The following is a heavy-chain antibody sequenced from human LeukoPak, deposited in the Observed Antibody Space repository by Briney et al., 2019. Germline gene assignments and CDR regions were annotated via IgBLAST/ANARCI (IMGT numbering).Heavy chain of an antibody. J-gene: IGHJ4*02. Sequence: PGGSLRLSCAASGFTFSNYGMSWVRQAPGKGLEWVSSITNNAGSTFYADSVKGRFTISRDNSKNTLYLQMNSLRAEDTAVYYCASRGGGYYYLYRGQGTLVTVSS. CDR3: ASRGGGYYYLY. CDR2: ITNNAGST. V-gene: IGHV3-23*01. CDR1: GFTFSNYG. D-gene: IGHD3-22*01.